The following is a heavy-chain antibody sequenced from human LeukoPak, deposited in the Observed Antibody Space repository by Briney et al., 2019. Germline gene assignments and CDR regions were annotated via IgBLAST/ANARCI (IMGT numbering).Heavy chain of an antibody. J-gene: IGHJ6*03. CDR1: GFTVSSDS. CDR2: ISSSSSYI. CDR3: ARDPYSGSYGNYYYYFMDV. Sequence: GGSLRLSCTVSGFTVSSDSMGWVRQAPGKGLEWVSSISSSSSYIYYADSVKGRFTISRDNAKNSLYLQMNSLRAEDTAVYYCARDPYSGSYGNYYYYFMDVWGKGTTVTISS. D-gene: IGHD1-26*01. V-gene: IGHV3-21*01.